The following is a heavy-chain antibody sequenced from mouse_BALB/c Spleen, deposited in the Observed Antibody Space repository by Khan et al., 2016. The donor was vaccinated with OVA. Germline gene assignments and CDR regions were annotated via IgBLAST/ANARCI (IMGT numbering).Heavy chain of an antibody. V-gene: IGHV3-2*02. CDR2: ISYSGST. J-gene: IGHJ2*01. CDR1: GYSITSDYA. CDR3: ARYGGYYY. D-gene: IGHD2-3*01. Sequence: DVQLQESGPGLVKPSQSLSLTCTVTGYSITSDYAWNWIRQFPGNKLEWMGYISYSGSTSYNPSLKSRISITRDTSKNQFFLQLNSVTTEDTATYYCARYGGYYYWGQGTTLTVSS.